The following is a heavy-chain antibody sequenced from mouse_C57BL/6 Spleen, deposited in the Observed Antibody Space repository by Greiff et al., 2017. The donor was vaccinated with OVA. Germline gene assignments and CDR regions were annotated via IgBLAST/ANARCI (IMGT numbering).Heavy chain of an antibody. D-gene: IGHD2-3*01. CDR3: TTSYDGYYVQFDY. Sequence: VQLQQPGAELVRPGASVKLSCTASGFNIKDDYMHWVKQRPEQGLEWIGWIDPENGDTEYASKFQGKATITADTSSNTAYLQLSSLTSEDTAVYYCTTSYDGYYVQFDYWGQGTTLTVSS. CDR1: GFNIKDDY. J-gene: IGHJ2*01. V-gene: IGHV14-4*01. CDR2: IDPENGDT.